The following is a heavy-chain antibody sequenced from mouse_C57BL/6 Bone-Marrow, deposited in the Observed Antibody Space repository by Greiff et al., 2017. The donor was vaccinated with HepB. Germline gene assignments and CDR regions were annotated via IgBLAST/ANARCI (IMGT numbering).Heavy chain of an antibody. Sequence: VQLQQPGAELVKPGASVKLSCKASGYTFTSYWMHWVKQRPGRGLEWIGRIDPNSGGTKYNEKFKSKATLTVDKPSSTAYMQLSSLTSGDSAVYYCARSHYYGSPWFAYWGQGTLVTVSA. V-gene: IGHV1-72*01. CDR3: ARSHYYGSPWFAY. CDR2: IDPNSGGT. D-gene: IGHD1-1*01. J-gene: IGHJ3*01. CDR1: GYTFTSYW.